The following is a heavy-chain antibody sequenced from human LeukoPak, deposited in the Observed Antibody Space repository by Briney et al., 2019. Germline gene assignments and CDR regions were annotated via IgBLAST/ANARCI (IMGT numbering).Heavy chain of an antibody. CDR3: TTVRQYEYYYYYYYMDV. CDR2: IKSKTDGGTT. Sequence: PGGSLRLPCAASGFTFSNAWMSWVRQAPGKGLEWVGRIKSKTDGGTTDYAAPVKGRFTISRDDSKNTLYLQMNSLKTEDTAVYYCTTVRQYEYYYYYYYMDVWGKGTTVTVPS. V-gene: IGHV3-15*01. J-gene: IGHJ6*03. D-gene: IGHD4-11*01. CDR1: GFTFSNAW.